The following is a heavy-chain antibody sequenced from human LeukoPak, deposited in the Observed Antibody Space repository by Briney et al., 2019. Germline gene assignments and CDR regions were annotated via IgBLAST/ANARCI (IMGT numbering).Heavy chain of an antibody. CDR3: ARDQGSLVSTVTTFAFDI. D-gene: IGHD4-17*01. V-gene: IGHV1-3*01. Sequence: ASVKVSCKASGYTFTSYAMHWVRQAPGQRLEWMGWINAGNGNTKYSQKFRGRVTITRDTSASTAYMELSSLRSEDTAVYYCARDQGSLVSTVTTFAFDIWGQRTMVTVSS. CDR2: INAGNGNT. CDR1: GYTFTSYA. J-gene: IGHJ3*02.